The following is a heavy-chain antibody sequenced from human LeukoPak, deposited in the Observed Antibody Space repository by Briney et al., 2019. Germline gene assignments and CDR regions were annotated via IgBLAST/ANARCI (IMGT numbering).Heavy chain of an antibody. Sequence: ASVKVSCKASGYTFTSYGISWVRQAPGQGLEWMGWISAYNGNTNYAQKLQGRVTLTTDTSTSTAYIELRSPRSDDTARYYCARVRLDILTGYYTYWGQGTLVTVSS. CDR2: ISAYNGNT. D-gene: IGHD3-9*01. J-gene: IGHJ4*02. CDR3: ARVRLDILTGYYTY. CDR1: GYTFTSYG. V-gene: IGHV1-18*01.